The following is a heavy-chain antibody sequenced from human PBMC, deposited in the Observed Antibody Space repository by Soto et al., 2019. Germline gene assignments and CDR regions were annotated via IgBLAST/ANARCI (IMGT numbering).Heavy chain of an antibody. CDR2: IWYDGSNK. V-gene: IGHV3-33*01. CDR1: GFTFSSYG. CDR3: TTNDFWSGYYIGYGMDV. Sequence: GGSLRLSCAASGFTFSSYGMHGVRQAPGKGLEWVAVIWYDGSNKSYADSVKGRFTISRDNSKNTLYLQMNSLKTEDTAVYYCTTNDFWSGYYIGYGMDVWGQGTTVTVSS. J-gene: IGHJ6*02. D-gene: IGHD3-3*01.